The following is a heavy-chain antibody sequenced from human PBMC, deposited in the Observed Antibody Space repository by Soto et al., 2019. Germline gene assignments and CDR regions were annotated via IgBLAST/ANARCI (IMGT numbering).Heavy chain of an antibody. CDR1: GFTFSSYS. D-gene: IGHD3-3*01. CDR2: ISSSSSYI. J-gene: IGHJ4*02. CDR3: AREDYDFWSGYRTLYYFDY. Sequence: GGSLRLSCAASGFTFSSYSMNWVRQAPGKGLEWVSSISSSSSYIYYADSVKGRFTISRDNAKNSLYLQMNSLRAEDTAVYYCAREDYDFWSGYRTLYYFDYWGQGTLVTVS. V-gene: IGHV3-21*01.